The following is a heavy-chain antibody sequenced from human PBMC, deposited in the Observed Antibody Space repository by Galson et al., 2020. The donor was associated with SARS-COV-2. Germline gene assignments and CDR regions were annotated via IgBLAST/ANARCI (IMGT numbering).Heavy chain of an antibody. J-gene: IGHJ6*02. D-gene: IGHD5-18*01. CDR3: AKDIRSGTAMSFHYYGLDV. Sequence: SLRLSCAASGLTFSACAMHWVRQAPGKGLEWVAVISSDGSNKFYADSVRGRFTISRDNYRNTLSLQMNTLRAEDTALYYCAKDIRSGTAMSFHYYGLDVWGQGTTVTVSS. CDR1: GLTFSACA. V-gene: IGHV3-30*18. CDR2: ISSDGSNK.